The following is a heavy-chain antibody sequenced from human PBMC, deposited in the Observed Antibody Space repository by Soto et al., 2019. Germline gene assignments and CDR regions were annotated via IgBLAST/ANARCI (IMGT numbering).Heavy chain of an antibody. J-gene: IGHJ6*02. CDR1: GGTFSSSA. V-gene: IGHV1-69*12. Sequence: QVQLVQSGAEMKEPGSSVKVSCKTSGGTFSSSAISWLRQAPGQGLEWMGGIIPLFRTPDYAQKFQGRVTIAADESTRTAYMELSSLRSEDTAVYYWARDNDRLQLGGNYYYLLDVWGQGTPITVSS. CDR3: ARDNDRLQLGGNYYYLLDV. D-gene: IGHD4-4*01. CDR2: IIPLFRTP.